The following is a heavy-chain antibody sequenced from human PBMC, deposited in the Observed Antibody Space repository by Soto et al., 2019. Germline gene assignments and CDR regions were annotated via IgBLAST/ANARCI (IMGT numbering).Heavy chain of an antibody. V-gene: IGHV4-39*01. CDR1: GGSISSSSYY. D-gene: IGHD2-21*02. CDR3: ARHREVTREYYYYYGLDV. J-gene: IGHJ6*02. Sequence: QLQLQESGPGLVKPSETLSLTCTVSGGSISSSSYYWGWIRQPPGKGLEWIGSIYYNGSTYYNPALKSRVTTSVDTSKNQFSLKLTSVTAADTAVYYCARHREVTREYYYYYGLDVWGQGTTVTVSS. CDR2: IYYNGST.